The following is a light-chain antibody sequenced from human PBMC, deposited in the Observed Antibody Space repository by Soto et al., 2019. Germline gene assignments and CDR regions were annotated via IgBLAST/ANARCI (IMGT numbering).Light chain of an antibody. CDR1: SSDIGTYEY. CDR2: EVN. J-gene: IGLJ1*01. CDR3: NSMTTSTSTRFV. V-gene: IGLV2-14*01. Sequence: QSALTQPASVSGSPGQSITIYCAGSSSDIGTYEYVSWYQPYPGKAPKLMIYEVNYRPSGVSNRFSGSKSGNTASLTLSGLHAEDEGDYYCNSMTTSTSTRFVFGTGTKLTVL.